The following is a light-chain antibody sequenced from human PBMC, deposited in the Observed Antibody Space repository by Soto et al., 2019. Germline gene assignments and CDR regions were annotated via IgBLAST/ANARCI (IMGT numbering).Light chain of an antibody. CDR1: SSDVGGYKY. J-gene: IGLJ1*01. V-gene: IGLV2-14*01. CDR2: DVS. Sequence: QSALTQPASVSGSPGQSITISCTGTSSDVGGYKYVSWYQQHPDKAPQLMIYDVSNRPSGVSSRFSGSKSGNTASLTISGLQAEDEADYYCCSYTTTSSYVFGTGTKLTVL. CDR3: CSYTTTSSYV.